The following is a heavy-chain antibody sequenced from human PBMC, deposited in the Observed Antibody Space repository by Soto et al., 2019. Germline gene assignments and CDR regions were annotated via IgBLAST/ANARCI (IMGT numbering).Heavy chain of an antibody. J-gene: IGHJ6*03. CDR2: INHSGST. CDR1: GGSFSGYY. CDR3: ARGFPCTNGVCYIMKNYYYCYYMYV. Sequence: SETLSLTCAVYGGSFSGYYWSWIRQPPGKGLEWIGEINHSGSTNYNPSLKSRVTISVDTSKNQFSLKLSSVTAADTAVYYCARGFPCTNGVCYIMKNYYYCYYMYVWGKGTTVTVSS. D-gene: IGHD2-8*01. V-gene: IGHV4-34*01.